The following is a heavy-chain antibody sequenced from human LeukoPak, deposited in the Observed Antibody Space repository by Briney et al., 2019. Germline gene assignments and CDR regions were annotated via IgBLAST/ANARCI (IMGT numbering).Heavy chain of an antibody. CDR3: AKDLKLRYFDWLGGDNDY. J-gene: IGHJ4*02. CDR2: IGTAGDT. Sequence: GGSLRLSCAACGFTFSSYDMHWVRHATGKGLEWVSAIGTAGDTYYPGSVKGQFTISRENAKNSLYLQMNSLRAGDTAVYYCAKDLKLRYFDWLGGDNDYWGQGTLVTVSS. CDR1: GFTFSSYD. D-gene: IGHD3-9*01. V-gene: IGHV3-13*03.